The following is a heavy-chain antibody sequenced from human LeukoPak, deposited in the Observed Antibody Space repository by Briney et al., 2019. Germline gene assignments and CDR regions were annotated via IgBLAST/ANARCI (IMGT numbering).Heavy chain of an antibody. J-gene: IGHJ4*02. CDR3: ARAVGASEGVDY. V-gene: IGHV3-11*01. D-gene: IGHD1-26*01. CDR1: GFTFSDYY. CDR2: ISSTGSNI. Sequence: PGGSLRLSCAASGFTFSDYYMSWIRQAPGKGLEWISYISSTGSNIYYADSVKGRFTISRDNAKNSLYLQMNSLRAEDTAVYYCARAVGASEGVDYWGQGTLVTVSS.